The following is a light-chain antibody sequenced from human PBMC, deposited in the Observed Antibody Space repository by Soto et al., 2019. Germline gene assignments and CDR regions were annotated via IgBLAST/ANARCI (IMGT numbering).Light chain of an antibody. CDR3: QQSYRTPWT. J-gene: IGKJ1*01. Sequence: DIQMTQSPSSLPASAGDRVTITCRASQSIGIYLNWYQQKPGKAPKLLIYAATVLQSGVPSRFSGSGSGTDFTLTISSLQPEDFATYYCQQSYRTPWTFGLGTKVDFK. CDR1: QSIGIY. CDR2: AAT. V-gene: IGKV1-39*01.